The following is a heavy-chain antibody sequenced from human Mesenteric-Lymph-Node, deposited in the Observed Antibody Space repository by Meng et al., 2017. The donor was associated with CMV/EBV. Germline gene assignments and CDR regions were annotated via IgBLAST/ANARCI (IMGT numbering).Heavy chain of an antibody. V-gene: IGHV3-30*02. J-gene: IGHJ6*02. CDR1: GFIFSSYG. D-gene: IGHD1-26*01. CDR2: IRSDGSNR. CDR3: ARVHVKLLGYYGMDV. Sequence: GESLKISCEASGFIFSSYGMHWVRQAPGKGLEWAAFIRSDGSNRLYADSVKGRFTISRDDSTNTLYLQMNSLRDEDTALYYCARVHVKLLGYYGMDVWGQGTTVTVSS.